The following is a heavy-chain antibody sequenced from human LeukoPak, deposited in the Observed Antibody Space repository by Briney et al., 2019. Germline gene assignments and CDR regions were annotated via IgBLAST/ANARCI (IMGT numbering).Heavy chain of an antibody. CDR2: IIPIFGTA. D-gene: IGHD6-13*01. CDR3: AREGDRIAAAGPPFDY. CDR1: GGTFSSYA. V-gene: IGHV1-69*13. J-gene: IGHJ4*02. Sequence: ASVKVSCKASGGTFSSYAISWVRQAPGQGLEWMGGIIPIFGTANYAQKFQGRVTITADESTSTAYMELSSLRSEDTAVYYCAREGDRIAAAGPPFDYWGQGTLVTVSS.